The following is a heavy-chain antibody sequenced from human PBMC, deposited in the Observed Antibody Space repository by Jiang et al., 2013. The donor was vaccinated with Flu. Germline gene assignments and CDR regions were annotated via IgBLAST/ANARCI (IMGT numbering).Heavy chain of an antibody. CDR3: ARLDRSSSSRLDY. J-gene: IGHJ4*02. CDR2: IIPILGIA. CDR1: GGTFSSYA. D-gene: IGHD6-6*01. V-gene: IGHV1-69*04. Sequence: GAEVKKPGSSVKVSCKASGGTFSSYAISWVRQAPGQGLEWMGRIIPILGIANYAQKFQGRVTITADKSTSTAYMELSSLRSEDTAVYYCARLDRSSSSRLDYWGQGTLVTVSS.